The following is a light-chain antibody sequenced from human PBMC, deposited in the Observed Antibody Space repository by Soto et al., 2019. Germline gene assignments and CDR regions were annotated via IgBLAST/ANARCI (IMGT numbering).Light chain of an antibody. Sequence: QSALTQPPSVSGAPGQRVTISCTGSSSNIGAGYDVHWYQQLPGTAPKLLIYVNTNRPSGVPDRFSGSKSGTSASLAITGLQAEDEADYYCQSYDSSLIASYVFGTGTKVTVL. CDR1: SSNIGAGYD. CDR2: VNT. CDR3: QSYDSSLIASYV. V-gene: IGLV1-40*01. J-gene: IGLJ1*01.